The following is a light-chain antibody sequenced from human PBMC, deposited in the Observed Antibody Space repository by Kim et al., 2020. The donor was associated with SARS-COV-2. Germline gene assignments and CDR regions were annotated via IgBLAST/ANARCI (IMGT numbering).Light chain of an antibody. CDR2: EDN. CDR3: QSYDSSNPWV. J-gene: IGLJ3*02. V-gene: IGLV6-57*03. Sequence: NFMLTQPHSVSESPGKTVTISCTRSSGSIASNYAQWYQQRPGSAPTTVIYEDNQRPSGVPDRFSGSIDSSSNSASLTISGLKTEDEADYYCQSYDSSNPWVFGGGTKLTVL. CDR1: SGSIASNY.